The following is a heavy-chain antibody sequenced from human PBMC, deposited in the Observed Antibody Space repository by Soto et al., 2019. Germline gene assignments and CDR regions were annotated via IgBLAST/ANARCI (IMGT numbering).Heavy chain of an antibody. CDR3: ARGTLDTAMVMPHYGMDV. D-gene: IGHD5-18*01. CDR2: IIPIFGTA. CDR1: GGTFSSYA. J-gene: IGHJ6*02. Sequence: SVKVSCKASGGTFSSYAISWVRQAPGQGLEWMGGIIPIFGTANYAQKFQGRVTITADESTSTAYMELSSLRSEDTAVYYCARGTLDTAMVMPHYGMDVWGQVTTVTVSS. V-gene: IGHV1-69*13.